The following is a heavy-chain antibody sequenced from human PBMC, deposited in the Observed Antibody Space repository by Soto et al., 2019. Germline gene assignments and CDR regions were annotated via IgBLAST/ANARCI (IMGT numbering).Heavy chain of an antibody. Sequence: GGSLRLSCAASGFTFDDYAMHWVRQAPGKGLEWVSGISWNSGSIGYADSVKGRFTISRDNAKNSLYLQMNSLRAEDTALYYCAKDMYPYYYGSGSSGPDYWGQGTLVTV. D-gene: IGHD3-10*01. J-gene: IGHJ4*02. CDR1: GFTFDDYA. V-gene: IGHV3-9*01. CDR2: ISWNSGSI. CDR3: AKDMYPYYYGSGSSGPDY.